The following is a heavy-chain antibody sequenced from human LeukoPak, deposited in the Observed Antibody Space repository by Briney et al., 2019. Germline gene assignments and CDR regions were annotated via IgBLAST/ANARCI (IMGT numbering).Heavy chain of an antibody. J-gene: IGHJ3*02. CDR1: GFTFSSYS. CDR3: ARDSSGRTQDAFDI. CDR2: ISSSSSYI. D-gene: IGHD6-19*01. V-gene: IGHV3-21*01. Sequence: GGSLRLSCAASGFTFSSYSMNWVRQAPGKGLEWVSSISSSSSYIYYADSVKGRFTISGDNAKNSLYLQMNSLRAEDTAVYYCARDSSGRTQDAFDIWGQGTMVTVSS.